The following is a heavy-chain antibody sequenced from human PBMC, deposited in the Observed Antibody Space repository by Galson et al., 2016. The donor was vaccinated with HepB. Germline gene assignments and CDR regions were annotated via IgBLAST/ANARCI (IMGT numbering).Heavy chain of an antibody. CDR1: GFTFSSYS. CDR3: ARDFDGSFPNLDF. V-gene: IGHV3-48*02. Sequence: SLRLSCAASGFTFSSYSMIWVRQTPGKGLEWVSYIGSSGPVYYADSLQGRFTISRDNAKELLYLQMNSLRDEDTAVYYCARDFDGSFPNLDFWGQGTLVTVSS. CDR2: IGSSGPV. D-gene: IGHD5-24*01. J-gene: IGHJ4*02.